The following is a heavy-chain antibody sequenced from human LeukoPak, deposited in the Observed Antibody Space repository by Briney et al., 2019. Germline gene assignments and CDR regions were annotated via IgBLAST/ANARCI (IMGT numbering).Heavy chain of an antibody. D-gene: IGHD3-10*01. J-gene: IGHJ4*02. Sequence: GGSLRLSCAASGFTFSSYAMHWDRQAPGKGLEWVAVISYDGSNKYYADSVKGRFTISRDNSKNTLYLQMNSLRAEDTAVYYCARDLPAGFGEFLHDYWGQGTLVTVSS. CDR2: ISYDGSNK. CDR1: GFTFSSYA. CDR3: ARDLPAGFGEFLHDY. V-gene: IGHV3-30*01.